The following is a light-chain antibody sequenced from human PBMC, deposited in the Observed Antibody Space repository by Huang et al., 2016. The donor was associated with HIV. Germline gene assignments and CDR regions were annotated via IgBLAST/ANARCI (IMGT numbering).Light chain of an antibody. J-gene: IGKJ4*01. CDR1: QSVSSN. CDR3: QQYHKWPPLT. Sequence: EIVMTQSPATLSVSPGERATLSCRASQSVSSNLAWYQQKPGQAPRLLIYGASTRATGVPTTFSCSGSGTEFTLTISSLQSEDFAVYYCQQYHKWPPLTFGGGTKVEIK. CDR2: GAS. V-gene: IGKV3D-15*01.